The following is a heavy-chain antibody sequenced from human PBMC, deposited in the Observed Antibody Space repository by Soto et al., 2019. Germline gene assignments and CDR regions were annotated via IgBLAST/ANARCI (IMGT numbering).Heavy chain of an antibody. J-gene: IGHJ4*02. CDR2: VNEDGSEG. CDR3: AREKNWGLGY. V-gene: IGHV3-7*01. CDR1: GFTFSSYY. Sequence: EVQLVESGGGLVQPGGSLRLSCAASGFTFSSYYMSWVRQAQGKGLEWVANVNEDGSEGYYVDSVKGRFTVSRDNAKNSLYLQMNSLRAEDTAVYYCAREKNWGLGYWGQGTLVTVSS. D-gene: IGHD7-27*01.